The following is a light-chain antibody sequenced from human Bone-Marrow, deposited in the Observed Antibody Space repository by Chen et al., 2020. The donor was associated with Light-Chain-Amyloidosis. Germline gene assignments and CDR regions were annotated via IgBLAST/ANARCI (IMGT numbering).Light chain of an antibody. V-gene: IGLV3-25*03. CDR2: RDT. Sequence: SYELTQPPSVSVSPGQTARITCSGDDLPTKYAYWYQQKPGRAPVLVIHRDTERPSGISERFSGSSSGTTATLTNGGVQAEDGADYHCQSADSSGTYEVIFGGGTKLTVL. CDR3: QSADSSGTYEVI. J-gene: IGLJ2*01. CDR1: DLPTKY.